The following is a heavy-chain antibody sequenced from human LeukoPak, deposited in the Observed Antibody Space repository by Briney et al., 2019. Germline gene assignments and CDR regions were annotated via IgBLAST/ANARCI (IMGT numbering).Heavy chain of an antibody. D-gene: IGHD3-9*01. J-gene: IGHJ4*02. CDR3: ASWRYLGY. V-gene: IGHV3-9*01. Sequence: AGGSLRLSCAASGFTFDDYAMHWVRQAPGKGLEWVSGISWNSGSIGYADSVKGRFTISRDNAKNSLYLQMNSLRAEDTAVYYCASWRYLGYWGQGTLVTVSS. CDR1: GFTFDDYA. CDR2: ISWNSGSI.